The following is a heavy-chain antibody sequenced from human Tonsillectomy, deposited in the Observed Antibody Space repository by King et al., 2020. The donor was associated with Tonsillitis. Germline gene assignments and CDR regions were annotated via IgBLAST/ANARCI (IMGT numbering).Heavy chain of an antibody. CDR3: TRESVTYYYDSSGYFPFDY. Sequence: VQLVESGGGLVQPGRSLRLSCTASGFTFGDYAMSWVRQAPGKGLEWVGFIRSKAYGGTTEYAASVKGRFTISRDVSKSIAYLQMNSLKTEDTAVYYCTRESVTYYYDSSGYFPFDYWGQGTLVTVSS. CDR2: IRSKAYGGTT. D-gene: IGHD3-22*01. CDR1: GFTFGDYA. V-gene: IGHV3-49*04. J-gene: IGHJ4*02.